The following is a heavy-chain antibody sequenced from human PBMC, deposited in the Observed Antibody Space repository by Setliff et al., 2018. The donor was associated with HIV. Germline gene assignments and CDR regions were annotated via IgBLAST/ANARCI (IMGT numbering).Heavy chain of an antibody. J-gene: IGHJ4*02. Sequence: ASVKVSCKASGYSFTDYYIHWVRQAPGQGLEWMGWINPKSDGTNYAQKFRGWITMTRDTSISTAYMELSRLRSDDTAVYYCARGMDYYDTSGYYQYYFGYWGQGTLVTVSS. D-gene: IGHD3-22*01. V-gene: IGHV1-2*04. CDR3: ARGMDYYDTSGYYQYYFGY. CDR1: GYSFTDYY. CDR2: INPKSDGT.